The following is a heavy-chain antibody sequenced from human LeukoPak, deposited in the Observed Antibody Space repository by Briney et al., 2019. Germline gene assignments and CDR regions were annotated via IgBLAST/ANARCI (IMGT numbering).Heavy chain of an antibody. V-gene: IGHV4-61*01. Sequence: SETLSLTCTVSGGSVSSGSYYWSWIRQPPGKGLEWIGYIHYSGSTNYNPSLKSRVTISVDTSKNQFSLKLSSVTAADTAVYYCARGLGYSYGYSDYWGQGTLVTVSS. CDR2: IHYSGST. CDR1: GGSVSSGSYY. J-gene: IGHJ4*02. D-gene: IGHD5-18*01. CDR3: ARGLGYSYGYSDY.